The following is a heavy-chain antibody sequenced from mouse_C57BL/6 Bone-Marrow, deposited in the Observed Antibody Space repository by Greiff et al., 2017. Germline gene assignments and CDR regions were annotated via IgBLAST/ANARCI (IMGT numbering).Heavy chain of an antibody. D-gene: IGHD1-1*01. CDR3: TTDYYGSSYENYSMDY. CDR1: GFNIKDDY. Sequence: VQLQQSGAELVRPGASVKLSCTASGFNIKDDYMHWVKQRPEQGLEWIGWIDPENGDTEYASKFQGKATITADTSSNTSYRQLSSLTSEDTSVYYCTTDYYGSSYENYSMDYWGQGTSVTVSS. CDR2: IDPENGDT. V-gene: IGHV14-4*01. J-gene: IGHJ4*01.